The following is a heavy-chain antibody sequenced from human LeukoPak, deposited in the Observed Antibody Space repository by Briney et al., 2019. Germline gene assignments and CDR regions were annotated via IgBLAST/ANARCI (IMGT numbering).Heavy chain of an antibody. Sequence: SETLSLTCAVYGGSFSGYYWSWIRQPPGKGLEWIGEINHSGSTNYNPSLKSRVTISVDTSKNQFSLKLSSVTAADTAVYYCARGPGMVRGVIILIGEPFDYWGQGTLVTVSS. CDR3: ARGPGMVRGVIILIGEPFDY. D-gene: IGHD3-10*01. CDR2: INHSGST. CDR1: GGSFSGYY. J-gene: IGHJ4*02. V-gene: IGHV4-34*01.